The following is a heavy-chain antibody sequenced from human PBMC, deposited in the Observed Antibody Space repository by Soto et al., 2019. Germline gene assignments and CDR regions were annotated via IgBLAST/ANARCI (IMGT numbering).Heavy chain of an antibody. D-gene: IGHD3-22*01. Sequence: RGCLAASWAASAFSSPDHSEHRVRQSPGKGLEWLAAIWYDGTQKYYADSVKGRFIISADKSTSTAYMELSSLRSEDTAVYYCARDLSRDSSGYHDYWGQGTLVTV. CDR1: AFSSPDHS. CDR3: ARDLSRDSSGYHDY. V-gene: IGHV3-33*08. J-gene: IGHJ4*02. CDR2: IWYDGTQK.